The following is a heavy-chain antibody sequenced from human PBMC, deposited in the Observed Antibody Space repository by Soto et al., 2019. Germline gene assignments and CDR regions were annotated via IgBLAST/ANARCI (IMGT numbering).Heavy chain of an antibody. Sequence: GESLKISCNGSGYIFASYWIGWVRQMPGKDLEWMGIIYPGDSDTRYSPSFQGQVTISADKSLRTAYLQWTSLKASDTALYYCARTRSFTLGFYYDGMDVWGQGTTVTVSS. CDR2: IYPGDSDT. CDR3: ARTRSFTLGFYYDGMDV. V-gene: IGHV5-51*01. J-gene: IGHJ6*02. D-gene: IGHD6-6*01. CDR1: GYIFASYW.